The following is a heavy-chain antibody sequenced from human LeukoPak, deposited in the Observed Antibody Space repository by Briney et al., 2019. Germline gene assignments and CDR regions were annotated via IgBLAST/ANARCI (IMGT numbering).Heavy chain of an antibody. Sequence: NPSETLSLTCAVYGGSFSGYYWSWIRQPPGKGLEWIGEINHSGSTNYNPSLKSLVTISVDTSKNQFSLKLSSVTAADTAVYYCARGRGLYPSHCSSTRCLSERGGDCYLSMDVWGKGTRVTVSS. CDR3: ARGRGLYPSHCSSTRCLSERGGDCYLSMDV. V-gene: IGHV4-34*01. CDR2: INHSGST. CDR1: GGSFSGYY. J-gene: IGHJ6*03. D-gene: IGHD2-2*01.